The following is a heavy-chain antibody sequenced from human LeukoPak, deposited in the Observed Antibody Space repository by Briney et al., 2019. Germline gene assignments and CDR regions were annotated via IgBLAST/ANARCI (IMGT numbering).Heavy chain of an antibody. D-gene: IGHD3-22*01. CDR2: IYSGGST. Sequence: GGSLRLSCAASGFTVSSNYMSWVRQAPGKGLEWVSVIYSGGSTYYADSVKGRFTISRDNSKNTLYLQMNSLRAEDTAVYYCARDTRIYYDSSGYYYGGVYYYYGMDVWGQGTTVTVS. CDR3: ARDTRIYYDSSGYYYGGVYYYYGMDV. J-gene: IGHJ6*02. V-gene: IGHV3-66*02. CDR1: GFTVSSNY.